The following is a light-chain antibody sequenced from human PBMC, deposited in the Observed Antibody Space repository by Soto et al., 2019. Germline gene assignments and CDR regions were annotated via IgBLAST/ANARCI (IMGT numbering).Light chain of an antibody. V-gene: IGLV1-40*01. Sequence: SALPQPPSVLGSPGQRITISCTGGSSNLGSGNAVHWYQQFPGTVPKLLIFGDTNRPSGVPDRFSGSKSGTSAFLVITGLQAEDEADYYCQSYDSSLRGVFGTGTKVTVL. CDR2: GDT. J-gene: IGLJ1*01. CDR1: SSNLGSGNA. CDR3: QSYDSSLRGV.